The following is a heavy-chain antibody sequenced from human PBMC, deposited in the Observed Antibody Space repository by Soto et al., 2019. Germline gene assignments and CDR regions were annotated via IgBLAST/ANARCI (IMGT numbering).Heavy chain of an antibody. CDR2: ISDSGTGT. Sequence: EVQMLESGGGLVQPGRSLRLSCAASGFTFSGYAMYWVRQAPGKGLGWVSGISDSGTGTNYADSVKGRFTISRDNSKNTVYLQMKRERAAYSAVYYCEKVHTVVLRDAFDTWGQGTMVNVSS. V-gene: IGHV3-23*01. D-gene: IGHD4-17*01. J-gene: IGHJ3*02. CDR3: EKVHTVVLRDAFDT. CDR1: GFTFSGYA.